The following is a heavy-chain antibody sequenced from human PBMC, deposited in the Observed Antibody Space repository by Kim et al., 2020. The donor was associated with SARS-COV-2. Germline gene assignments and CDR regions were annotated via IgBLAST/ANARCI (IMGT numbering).Heavy chain of an antibody. D-gene: IGHD3-22*01. Sequence: GGSLRLSCAASGFTFNEYGMTWVRHAPGKGLEWVSAINWNAGILAYADSVKGRFTISRDNVKNSLYLQMNSLRVEDTALYYCARLGPYDSSGYSFDYWGRGILVTISS. CDR1: GFTFNEYG. CDR3: ARLGPYDSSGYSFDY. V-gene: IGHV3-20*04. J-gene: IGHJ4*02. CDR2: INWNAGIL.